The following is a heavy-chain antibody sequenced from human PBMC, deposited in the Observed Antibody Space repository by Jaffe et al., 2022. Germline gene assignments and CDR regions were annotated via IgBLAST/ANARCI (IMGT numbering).Heavy chain of an antibody. J-gene: IGHJ4*02. D-gene: IGHD1-20*01. CDR3: ARNNWDDAWGVDY. V-gene: IGHV3-48*04. CDR2: IGSNPRSI. Sequence: EVQLVEAGGGLVQPGGSLRLSCAASGFTFTSYSMNWVRQAPGKGLEWVSFIGSNPRSIFYADSVKGRFTISRDSAKSSLYLQMNSLRAEDTALYYCARNNWDDAWGVDYWGQGTLVTVSS. CDR1: GFTFTSYS.